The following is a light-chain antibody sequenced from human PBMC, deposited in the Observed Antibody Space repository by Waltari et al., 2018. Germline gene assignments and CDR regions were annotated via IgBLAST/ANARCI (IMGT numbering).Light chain of an antibody. V-gene: IGLV1-44*01. CDR3: AVWDDSLNGVV. CDR2: THN. CDR1: IPKLGSNT. Sequence: QSVLTQPPSASATPGQRVTISCPGSIPKLGSNTVTWSHQLPGTAPKLLIYTHNQRPSGVPDRFSGSKSGTSASLAISGLQSEDEADYYCAVWDDSLNGVVFGGGTKLTVL. J-gene: IGLJ2*01.